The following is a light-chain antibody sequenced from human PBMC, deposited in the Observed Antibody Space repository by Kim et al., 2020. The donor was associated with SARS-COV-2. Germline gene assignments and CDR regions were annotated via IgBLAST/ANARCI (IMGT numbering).Light chain of an antibody. CDR2: RNN. CDR3: QSYDSSLSHVV. Sequence: QRVTTSCTGSSSNSGAGYDVHWYQHLPGTAPKLLIFRNNNRPSGVPARFSASKSGTSASLAITGLQAEDEADYSCQSYDSSLSHVVFGGGTQLTVL. CDR1: SSNSGAGYD. J-gene: IGLJ7*01. V-gene: IGLV1-40*01.